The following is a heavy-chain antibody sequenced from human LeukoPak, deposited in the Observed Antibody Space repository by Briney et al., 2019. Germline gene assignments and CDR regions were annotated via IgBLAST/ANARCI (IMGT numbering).Heavy chain of an antibody. Sequence: GGSLRLSCAASGFTFDDYGMSWVRQAPGKGLEWVSGINWNGGSTGYADSVKGRFTISRDNAKDSLYLQMNSLRAEDTALYYCARDLGIVGATSPDYWGQGTLVTVSS. CDR2: INWNGGST. J-gene: IGHJ4*02. CDR1: GFTFDDYG. CDR3: ARDLGIVGATSPDY. D-gene: IGHD1-26*01. V-gene: IGHV3-20*04.